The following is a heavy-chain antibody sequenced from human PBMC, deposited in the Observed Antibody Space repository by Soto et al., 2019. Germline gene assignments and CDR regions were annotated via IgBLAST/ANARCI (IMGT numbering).Heavy chain of an antibody. CDR1: GFTFSSYA. V-gene: IGHV3-30-3*01. CDR2: ISYDGSNK. Sequence: GGSLRLSCAASGFTFSSYAMHWVRQAPGKGLEWVAVISYDGSNKYYADSVKGRFTISRDNSKNTLYLQMNSLRAEDTAVYYCASLPDRYYYYGMDVWGQGTTVTVSS. CDR3: ASLPDRYYYYGMDV. J-gene: IGHJ6*02.